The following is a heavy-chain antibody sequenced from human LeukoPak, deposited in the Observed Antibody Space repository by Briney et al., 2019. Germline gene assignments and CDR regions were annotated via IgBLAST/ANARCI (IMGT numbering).Heavy chain of an antibody. V-gene: IGHV3-30*18. J-gene: IGHJ4*02. D-gene: IGHD5-18*01. Sequence: GGSLRLSCAASGFTFSSYGMHWVRQAPGKGLEWVAVISYDGSNKYYADSVKGRFTISRDNSKNTLYLQMNSLRAEDTAVYYCAKKWIQLWSPDYWGQGTLVTVSS. CDR1: GFTFSSYG. CDR3: AKKWIQLWSPDY. CDR2: ISYDGSNK.